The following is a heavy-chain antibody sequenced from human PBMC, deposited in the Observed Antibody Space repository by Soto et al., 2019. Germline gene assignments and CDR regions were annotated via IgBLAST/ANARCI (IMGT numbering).Heavy chain of an antibody. CDR1: GYSFSTHS. CDR2: INGGNGNT. V-gene: IGHV1-3*01. CDR3: ARGKGIEEKDYYAGMDV. Sequence: QVQVVQSGAEVKKPGASVKISCKASGYSFSTHSIHWVRQATGQGLEWMGWINGGNGNTKYAQKCRDRVTITQDASASTGDMSMSSLRSEDTAVYYGARGKGIEEKDYYAGMDVWGQGTTVTVSS. J-gene: IGHJ6*02.